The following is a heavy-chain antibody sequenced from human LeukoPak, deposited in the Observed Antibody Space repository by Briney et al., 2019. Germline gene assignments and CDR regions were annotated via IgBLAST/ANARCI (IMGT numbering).Heavy chain of an antibody. D-gene: IGHD3-22*01. J-gene: IGHJ3*02. CDR1: GGSISGYY. V-gene: IGHV4-59*08. CDR3: ARHSTGYPGDAFDI. Sequence: PSETLSLTCTVSGGSISGYYWSWIRQPPGKGLEWIGYIYYSGSTNYNPSLKSRVTMTVDTSKNQFALKLTSVTAADTAVYYCARHSTGYPGDAFDIWGQGTMVTVSS. CDR2: IYYSGST.